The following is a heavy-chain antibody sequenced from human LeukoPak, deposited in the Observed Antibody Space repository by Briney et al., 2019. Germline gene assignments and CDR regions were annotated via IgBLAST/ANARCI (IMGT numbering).Heavy chain of an antibody. J-gene: IGHJ4*02. CDR3: AREIYGDYDYPRGGFDY. D-gene: IGHD4-17*01. CDR2: IYSGGST. Sequence: GGSLRLSCAASGFTVSSNYMSWVRQAPGKGLEWVSVIYSGGSTYYADSVKGRFTISRDNSKNTLYLQMNSLRAEDTAVYYCAREIYGDYDYPRGGFDYWGQGTLVTVSS. CDR1: GFTVSSNY. V-gene: IGHV3-66*01.